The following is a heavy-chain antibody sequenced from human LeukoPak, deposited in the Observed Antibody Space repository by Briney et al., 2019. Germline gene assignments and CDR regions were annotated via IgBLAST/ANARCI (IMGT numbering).Heavy chain of an antibody. J-gene: IGHJ3*02. CDR2: INHSGST. V-gene: IGHV4-34*01. CDR1: GGSFSGYY. D-gene: IGHD2-2*01. CDR3: ARTIVVVPAATRAFDI. Sequence: PSETLSLTCAVYGGSFSGYYWSWIRQPPGKGLEWIGEINHSGSTNYNPPLKSRVTISVDTSKNQFSLKLSSVTAADTAVYYCARTIVVVPAATRAFDIWGQGTMVTVSS.